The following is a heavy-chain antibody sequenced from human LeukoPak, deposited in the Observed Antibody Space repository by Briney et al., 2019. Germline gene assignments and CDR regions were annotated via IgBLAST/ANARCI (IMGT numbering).Heavy chain of an antibody. CDR2: IKQDGSEK. V-gene: IGHV3-7*01. CDR3: ARNHGYSSSWYESHLDY. J-gene: IGHJ4*02. D-gene: IGHD6-13*01. Sequence: PGGSLRLSCAASGFTFSSYWMSWVRQAPGKGLEWVANIKQDGSEKYYVDSVKGRFTISRDNAKNSLYLQMNSLRAEDTAVYYCARNHGYSSSWYESHLDYWGQGTLVTVSS. CDR1: GFTFSSYW.